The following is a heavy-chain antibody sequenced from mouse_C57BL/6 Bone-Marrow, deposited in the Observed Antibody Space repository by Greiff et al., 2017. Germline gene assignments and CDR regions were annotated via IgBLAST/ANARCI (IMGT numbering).Heavy chain of an antibody. D-gene: IGHD2-4*01. CDR3: ARAYDYDVGGFDC. Sequence: QVQLQQPGAELVMPGASVKLSCKDSGYTFTSYWMHWVKQRPGQGLEWIGEIDPSDSYTNYNQKFKGKSTLTVDKSSSTAYMQLSSLTSEDSAVYYCARAYDYDVGGFDCWGQGTTLTVSS. CDR1: GYTFTSYW. CDR2: IDPSDSYT. J-gene: IGHJ2*01. V-gene: IGHV1-69*01.